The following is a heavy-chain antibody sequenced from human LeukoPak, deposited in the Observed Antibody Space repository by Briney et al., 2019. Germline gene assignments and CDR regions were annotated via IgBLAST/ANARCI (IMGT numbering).Heavy chain of an antibody. V-gene: IGHV3-48*03. Sequence: GGSLRLSCAASGFTFSSYEMNWVRQAPGKGLEWVSYISSSGSTIYYADSVKGRFTISRDNAKNSLYLQMNSPRAEDTAVYYCARDSAVAGRDYWGQGTLVTVSS. J-gene: IGHJ4*02. CDR2: ISSSGSTI. CDR3: ARDSAVAGRDY. D-gene: IGHD6-19*01. CDR1: GFTFSSYE.